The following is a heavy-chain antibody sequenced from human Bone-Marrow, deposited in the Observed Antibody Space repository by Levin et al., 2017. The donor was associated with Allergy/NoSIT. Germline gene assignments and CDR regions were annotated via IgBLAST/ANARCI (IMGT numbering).Heavy chain of an antibody. CDR2: IHESGTA. J-gene: IGHJ4*02. Sequence: SETLSLTCAVSGAFVSSGDWWNWVRQPPGKGLEWIGEIHESGTANYNLSLKSRVTMSLDKSKNQFSLYMTSVTAADTAVYYCARDRGPQTGPFDYWGQGSVVTVSS. CDR1: GAFVSSGDW. V-gene: IGHV4-4*02. D-gene: IGHD3-10*01. CDR3: ARDRGPQTGPFDY.